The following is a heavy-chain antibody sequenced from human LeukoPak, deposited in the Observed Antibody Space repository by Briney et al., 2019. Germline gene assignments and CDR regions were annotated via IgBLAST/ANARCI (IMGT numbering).Heavy chain of an antibody. CDR1: GFTFTTYA. CDR3: VKDGRGDLGTGWVGETIA. V-gene: IGHV3-23*01. J-gene: IGHJ4*02. Sequence: PGGSLRLSCAASGFTFTTYAMTWVRQAPGKGLEWVSGISGSGGRTYYAESVKGRFTISRDNSKNTLYLQMNSLRAEDAAMYYCVKDGRGDLGTGWVGETIAWGQGTLVTVSS. CDR2: ISGSGGRT. D-gene: IGHD3-10*01.